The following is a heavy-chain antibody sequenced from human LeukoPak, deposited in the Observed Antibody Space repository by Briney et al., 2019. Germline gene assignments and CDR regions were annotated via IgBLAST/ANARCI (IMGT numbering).Heavy chain of an antibody. V-gene: IGHV3-23*01. J-gene: IGHJ3*02. Sequence: PEGSLRLSCAASGFTFNNYAMTWVRQAPGKGLEWVSTIGGGPVYYADSVKDRFTISRDNSKNTLFLQMNSLRAEDTAIYYCAKDSYSDNGIYDALDIWGQGTKVTVSS. D-gene: IGHD2-8*01. CDR1: GFTFNNYA. CDR3: AKDSYSDNGIYDALDI. CDR2: IGGGPV.